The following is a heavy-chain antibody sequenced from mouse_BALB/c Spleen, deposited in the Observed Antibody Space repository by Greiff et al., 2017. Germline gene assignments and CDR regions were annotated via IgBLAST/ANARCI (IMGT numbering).Heavy chain of an antibody. CDR2: IYPYNGGT. D-gene: IGHD2-1*01. V-gene: IGHV1S29*02. CDR1: GYTFTDYN. Sequence: VQLQQSGPELVKPGASVKISCKASGYTFTDYNMHWVKQSHGKSLEWIGYIYPYNGGTGYNQKFKSKATLTVDNSSSTAYMELRSLTSEDSAVYYCARHYYGNYDWYFDVWGAGTTVTVSS. J-gene: IGHJ1*01. CDR3: ARHYYGNYDWYFDV.